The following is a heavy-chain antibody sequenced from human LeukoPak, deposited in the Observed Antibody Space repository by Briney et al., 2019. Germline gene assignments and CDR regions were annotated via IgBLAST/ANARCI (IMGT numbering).Heavy chain of an antibody. CDR2: INGNGGGS. CDR3: AKVNYYESSGYYDY. D-gene: IGHD3-22*01. CDR1: GFTFSDHA. J-gene: IGHJ4*02. Sequence: GGSLRPSCAASGFTFSDHAMSWVRQAPAKGLEWVSSINGNGGGSYYIDSVKGRFTVSRDNSENALYLQMNSLRAEDTAVYYCAKVNYYESSGYYDYWGQGTLVTVSS. V-gene: IGHV3-23*01.